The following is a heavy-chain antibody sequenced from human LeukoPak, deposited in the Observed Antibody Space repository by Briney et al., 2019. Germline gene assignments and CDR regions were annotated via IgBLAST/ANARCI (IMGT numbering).Heavy chain of an antibody. D-gene: IGHD6-6*01. J-gene: IGHJ4*02. CDR1: GFTFSSYG. Sequence: LRLSCAASGFTFSSYGMHWIRQPPGKGLEWIGEINHSGSTNYNPSLKSRVTISVDTSKNQFSLKLSSVTAADTAVYYCARGNIAARPSGYWGQGTLVTVSS. V-gene: IGHV4-34*01. CDR2: INHSGST. CDR3: ARGNIAARPSGY.